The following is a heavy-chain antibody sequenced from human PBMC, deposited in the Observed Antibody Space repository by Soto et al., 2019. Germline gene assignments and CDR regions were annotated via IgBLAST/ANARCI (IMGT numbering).Heavy chain of an antibody. CDR1: GFTFSSYG. V-gene: IGHV3-33*01. J-gene: IGHJ6*02. Sequence: QVQLVESGGGVVQPGRSLRLSCAASGFTFSSYGMHWVRQAPGTGLEWVAVIWYDGNNKYYADSVKGRFTISRDNSKNTLYLQMNSLRAEDTAVYYCARDEGLGVNYYYYGMDVWGQGTTVTVSS. CDR3: ARDEGLGVNYYYYGMDV. CDR2: IWYDGNNK. D-gene: IGHD3-10*01.